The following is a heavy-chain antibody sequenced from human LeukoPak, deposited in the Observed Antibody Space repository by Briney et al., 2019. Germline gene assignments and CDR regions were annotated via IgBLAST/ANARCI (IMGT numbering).Heavy chain of an antibody. V-gene: IGHV4-59*08. Sequence: SETLSLTCTVSGGAISSYYWSWIRHPPGKGRECIGDIYYSGSTDYNPSLKSPVTLSVDTSKNLSFIKLRSVTAADTAVYYCARGYYGSGSYRWFDPWGQGTLVTVSS. CDR2: IYYSGST. CDR1: GGAISSYY. D-gene: IGHD3-10*01. J-gene: IGHJ5*02. CDR3: ARGYYGSGSYRWFDP.